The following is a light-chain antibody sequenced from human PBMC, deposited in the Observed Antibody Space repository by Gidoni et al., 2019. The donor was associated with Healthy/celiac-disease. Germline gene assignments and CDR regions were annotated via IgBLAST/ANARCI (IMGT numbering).Light chain of an antibody. V-gene: IGKV3-11*01. Sequence: IVLTQSPATLSLSPGDRATLSCRASQRVSSYLAWYQQKPGQAPRLLIYDASNRATGIPARFSGSGSGTDFTLTISSLEPEDFAVYYCQQRSNWPPLYHFGQGTRLEIK. J-gene: IGKJ5*01. CDR1: QRVSSY. CDR3: QQRSNWPPLYH. CDR2: DAS.